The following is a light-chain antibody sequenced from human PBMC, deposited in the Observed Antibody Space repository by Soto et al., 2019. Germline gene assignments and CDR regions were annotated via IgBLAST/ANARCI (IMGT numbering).Light chain of an antibody. J-gene: IGKJ4*01. CDR1: QSVSSN. CDR3: QQYNNWP. Sequence: EIVMTQSPATLSVSPGERATLSCRASQSVSSNLAWYQQKPGQAPRLIIYGASTRATGIPARFSGSGSGTEFTLTISSLQSEDFAVYYCQQYNNWPFGGGTKVEIK. V-gene: IGKV3-15*01. CDR2: GAS.